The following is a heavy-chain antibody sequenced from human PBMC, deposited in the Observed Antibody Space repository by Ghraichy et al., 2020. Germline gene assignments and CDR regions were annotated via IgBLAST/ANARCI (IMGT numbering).Heavy chain of an antibody. D-gene: IGHD3-9*01. V-gene: IGHV3-33*01. CDR3: ARDSGALGDILAYMDV. CDR1: GFTFSSHG. CDR2: IWSDGSNK. Sequence: GGSLRLSCAAFGFTFSSHGMHWVRQAPGKGLEWVALIWSDGSNKFYSNSVRGRFTISRDISKNTLYLHLNSLTTEDTAVYYCARDSGALGDILAYMDVWGKGTTVTVSS. J-gene: IGHJ6*03.